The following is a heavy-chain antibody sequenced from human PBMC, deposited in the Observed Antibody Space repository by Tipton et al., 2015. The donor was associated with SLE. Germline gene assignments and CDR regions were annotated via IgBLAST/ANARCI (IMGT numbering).Heavy chain of an antibody. J-gene: IGHJ4*02. CDR3: ARGGQQLVLFDY. V-gene: IGHV4-59*01. CDR1: GGSISSYY. D-gene: IGHD6-13*01. CDR2: IYYSGST. Sequence: LRLSCTVSGGSISSYYWSWIRQPPGKGLEWIGYIYYSGSTNYNPSLKSRVTISVDTSKNQFSLKLSSVTAADTAVYYCARGGQQLVLFDYWGQGTLVTVSS.